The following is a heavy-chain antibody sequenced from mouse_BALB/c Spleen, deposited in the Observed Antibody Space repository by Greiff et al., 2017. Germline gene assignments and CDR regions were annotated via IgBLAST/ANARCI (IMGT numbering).Heavy chain of an antibody. CDR2: IWSGGST. CDR3: ARKEARPFITTDGDAMDY. D-gene: IGHD1-2*01. CDR1: GFSLTSYG. Sequence: QVQLKQSGPGLVQPSQSLSITCTVSGFSLTSYGVHWVRQSPGKGLEWLGVIWSGGSTDYNAAFISRLSISKDNSKSQVFFKMNSLQADDTAIYYCARKEARPFITTDGDAMDYWGQGTSVTVSS. J-gene: IGHJ4*01. V-gene: IGHV2-4-1*01.